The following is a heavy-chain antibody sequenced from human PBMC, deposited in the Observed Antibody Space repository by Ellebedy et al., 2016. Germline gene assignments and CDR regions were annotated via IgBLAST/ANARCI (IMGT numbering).Heavy chain of an antibody. J-gene: IGHJ6*02. Sequence: SETLSLXCAVSGGSISSGGYSLSSIRQPPGKGLEWIGYIYHSGSTYYNPSLKSRVTISVDRSKNHFSLKLSSVTAADTAVYYCARSGGGYGDLTYYYYGMDVWGQGTTVTVSS. D-gene: IGHD4-17*01. CDR1: GGSISSGGYS. CDR2: IYHSGST. CDR3: ARSGGGYGDLTYYYYGMDV. V-gene: IGHV4-30-2*01.